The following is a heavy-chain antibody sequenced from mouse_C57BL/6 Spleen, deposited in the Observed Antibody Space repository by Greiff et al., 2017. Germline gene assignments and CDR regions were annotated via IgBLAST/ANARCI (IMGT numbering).Heavy chain of an antibody. J-gene: IGHJ2*01. D-gene: IGHD3-2*02. Sequence: EVKLEESGGDLVKPGGSLKLSCAASGFTFSSYGMSWVRQTPDKRLEWVATISSGGSYTYYPDSGKGRFTISRDNAKNTLYLQMSSLKSEDTAMYYCARHEGGSSGYGYFDYWGQGTTLTVSS. CDR3: ARHEGGSSGYGYFDY. CDR2: ISSGGSYT. V-gene: IGHV5-6*02. CDR1: GFTFSSYG.